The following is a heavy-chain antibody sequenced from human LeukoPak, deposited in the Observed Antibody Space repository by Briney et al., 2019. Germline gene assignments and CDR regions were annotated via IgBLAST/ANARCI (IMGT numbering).Heavy chain of an antibody. CDR1: GGTFSSYA. Sequence: ASVKVSCKASGGTFSSYAISWVRQAPGQGLEWMGGIIPIFGTANYAQKFQGRVTITADESTSTAYMELSSLRCEDTAVYYCARDSGDAFDIWGQGTMVTVSS. J-gene: IGHJ3*02. CDR3: ARDSGDAFDI. CDR2: IIPIFGTA. D-gene: IGHD3-10*01. V-gene: IGHV1-69*13.